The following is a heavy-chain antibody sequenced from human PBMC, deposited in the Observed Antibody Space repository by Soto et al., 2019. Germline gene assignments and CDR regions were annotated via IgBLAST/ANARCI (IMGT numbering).Heavy chain of an antibody. CDR3: ARAYSGRLPRRADYYFAMDV. J-gene: IGHJ6*02. CDR1: GFTFSAYD. V-gene: IGHV3-13*05. Sequence: EVQLVESGGGVVQPGESLRLSCAASGFTFSAYDMHWVRQTTGKGLEWVSAIGAADDPYYLGSVKGRFTISRENAKNSLYLQMNSLRDEDTAVYYGARAYSGRLPRRADYYFAMDVWGQGTTVTVSS. D-gene: IGHD2-15*01. CDR2: IGAADDP.